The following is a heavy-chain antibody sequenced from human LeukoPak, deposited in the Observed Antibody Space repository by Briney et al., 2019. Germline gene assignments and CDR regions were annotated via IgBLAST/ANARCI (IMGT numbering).Heavy chain of an antibody. CDR3: ARTGGVIVTLDY. D-gene: IGHD3-16*02. V-gene: IGHV4-39*07. CDR2: IYYSGST. CDR1: GGSISSSSYY. Sequence: SETLSLTCTVSGGSISSSSYYWGWIRQPPGKGLEWIGSIYYSGSTYYNPSLKSRVTISVDTSKSQFSLKLSSVTAADTAVYYCARTGGVIVTLDYWGQGTLVTVSS. J-gene: IGHJ4*02.